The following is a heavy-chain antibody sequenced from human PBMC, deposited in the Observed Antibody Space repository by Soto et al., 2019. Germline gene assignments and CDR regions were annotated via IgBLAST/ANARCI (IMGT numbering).Heavy chain of an antibody. CDR2: IRSKAYGGTT. J-gene: IGHJ6*02. V-gene: IGHV3-49*04. Sequence: GGSLRLSCTASGFTFGDYAMSWVRQAPGKGLEWVGFIRSKAYGGTTEYAASVKGRFTISRDDSKSIAYLQMNSLKTEDTAVYYCTSLYYDILTGYSIDSYYGMDVWGQGTTVTVSS. CDR3: TSLYYDILTGYSIDSYYGMDV. D-gene: IGHD3-9*01. CDR1: GFTFGDYA.